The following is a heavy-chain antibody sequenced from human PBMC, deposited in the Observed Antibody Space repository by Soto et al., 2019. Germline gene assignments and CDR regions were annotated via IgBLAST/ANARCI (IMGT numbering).Heavy chain of an antibody. V-gene: IGHV4-34*01. D-gene: IGHD6-13*01. CDR3: ASEAAAGIRWFDP. CDR1: GGSFSGYY. CDR2: INHSGST. J-gene: IGHJ5*02. Sequence: PSETLSLTCAVYGGSFSGYYWSWIRQPPGKGLEWIGEINHSGSTNYNPSLKSRVTISVDTSKNQFSLKLSSVTAADTAVYYCASEAAAGIRWFDPWGKGTLVTVDS.